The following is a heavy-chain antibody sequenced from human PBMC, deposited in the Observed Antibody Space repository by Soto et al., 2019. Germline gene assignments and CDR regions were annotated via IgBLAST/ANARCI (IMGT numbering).Heavy chain of an antibody. V-gene: IGHV1-2*04. D-gene: IGHD2-15*01. CDR3: AREMLGCSGGSCYTFDY. CDR2: INPNSGGT. Sequence: GASVKVSCKASGYTFTGYYMHWVRQAPGQGLEWMGWINPNSGGTNYAQKFQGWVTMTRDTSISTAYMELSRLRSDDTAVYYCAREMLGCSGGSCYTFDYWGQGTLVTVSS. CDR1: GYTFTGYY. J-gene: IGHJ4*02.